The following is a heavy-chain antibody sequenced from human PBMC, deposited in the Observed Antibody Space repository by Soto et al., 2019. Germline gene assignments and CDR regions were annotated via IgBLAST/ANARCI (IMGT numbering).Heavy chain of an antibody. D-gene: IGHD1-26*01. J-gene: IGHJ4*02. CDR2: ITGSSDRT. CDR1: GFTFSNYA. V-gene: IGHV3-23*01. Sequence: GGSLRLSCAASGFTFSNYALSWVRQAPGKGLEWVSAITGSSDRTYYADSVKGRFTISRDNSKNTLSLEMKSLRAEDTAGYYCAKGVGGRSYAASDYWGQGTLVTVSS. CDR3: AKGVGGRSYAASDY.